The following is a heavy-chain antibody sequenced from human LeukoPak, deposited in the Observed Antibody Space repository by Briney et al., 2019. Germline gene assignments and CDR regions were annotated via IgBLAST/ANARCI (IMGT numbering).Heavy chain of an antibody. CDR3: ARSAAMDEEGPSGY. CDR1: GYTFTSFW. V-gene: IGHV5-51*01. D-gene: IGHD5-18*01. CDR2: IYPGDSDT. J-gene: IGHJ4*02. Sequence: GEPLKISCKGSGYTFTSFWIGWVRQMPGKGLEWMGIIYPGDSDTRYSPSFQGQVTISADKSISTAYLQWSSLKASDTAMYYCARSAAMDEEGPSGYWGQGTLVTVSS.